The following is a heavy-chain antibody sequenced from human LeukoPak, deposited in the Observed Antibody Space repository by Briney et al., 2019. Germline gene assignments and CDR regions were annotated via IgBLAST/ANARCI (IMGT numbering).Heavy chain of an antibody. CDR1: DGSISSYY. CDR3: AREGELGHYDILTGDYGGGFDY. Sequence: SETLSLTCTVSDGSISSYYWSWIRQPAGKGLEWIGRIYTSGSTNYNPSLKSRVTMSVDTSKNQFSLKLSSVTAADTAVYYCAREGELGHYDILTGDYGGGFDYWGQGTLVTVSS. CDR2: IYTSGST. D-gene: IGHD3-9*01. J-gene: IGHJ4*02. V-gene: IGHV4-4*07.